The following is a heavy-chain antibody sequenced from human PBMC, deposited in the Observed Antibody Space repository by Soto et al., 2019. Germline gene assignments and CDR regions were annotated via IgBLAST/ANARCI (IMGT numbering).Heavy chain of an antibody. J-gene: IGHJ6*02. Sequence: LRLSCAASGFTFSSYAMSWVRQAPGKGLEWVSLIGESGTTTYYADSVKGRFTISRDNSGNTLFLEMYSLRAEDTAVYYCARYIPGVRYYGMDVWGQGTTVTVSS. CDR3: ARYIPGVRYYGMDV. D-gene: IGHD2-2*01. V-gene: IGHV3-23*01. CDR1: GFTFSSYA. CDR2: IGESGTTT.